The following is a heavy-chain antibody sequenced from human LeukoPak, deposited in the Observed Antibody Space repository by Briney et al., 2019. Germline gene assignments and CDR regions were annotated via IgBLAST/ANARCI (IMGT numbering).Heavy chain of an antibody. J-gene: IGHJ4*02. D-gene: IGHD5-12*01. CDR1: GFTFSNYA. CDR2: ISGSGVKT. Sequence: GGSLRLSCAASGFTFSNYAMTWVRQAPGKRLEWVSHISGSGVKTYYADSAKGRFTISRDNSKNTLYLQMNSLRVEDTAVYYCVKVRVDSGSDPYYFHYGGQRTLVTVS. V-gene: IGHV3-23*01. CDR3: VKVRVDSGSDPYYFHY.